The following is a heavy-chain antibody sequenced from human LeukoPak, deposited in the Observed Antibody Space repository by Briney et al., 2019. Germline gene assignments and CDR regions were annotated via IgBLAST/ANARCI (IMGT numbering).Heavy chain of an antibody. CDR3: ARAKREGRSYLLDY. CDR2: ISSDSTTI. Sequence: GSLRLSCAASGFTFSSYRMNWVRQAPGKGLEWVSHISSDSTTIYYADSVKGRFTISRDNAKNSLYLQMNSLRAEDTAVYFCARAKREGRSYLLDYWGQGTLVTVSS. CDR1: GFTFSSYR. D-gene: IGHD1-26*01. V-gene: IGHV3-48*01. J-gene: IGHJ4*02.